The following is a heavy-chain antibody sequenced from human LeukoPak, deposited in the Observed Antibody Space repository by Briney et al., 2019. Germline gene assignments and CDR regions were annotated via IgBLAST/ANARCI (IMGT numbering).Heavy chain of an antibody. J-gene: IGHJ4*02. Sequence: SETLSLTCAVYGGSFSGYYWSWIRQPPGKGLEWIGEINHSGSTNYNPSLKSRVTISVDTSKNQFSLKLSSVTAADTAVYYCARGLLPSYWGQGTLVTVSS. CDR1: GGSFSGYY. D-gene: IGHD2/OR15-2a*01. CDR3: ARGLLPSY. CDR2: INHSGST. V-gene: IGHV4-34*01.